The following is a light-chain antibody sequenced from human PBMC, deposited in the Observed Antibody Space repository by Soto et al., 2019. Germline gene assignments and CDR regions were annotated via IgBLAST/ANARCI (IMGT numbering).Light chain of an antibody. Sequence: DIVMTQSPLSLPVTPGEPASISCRSSQSLLHSNGYNYLDWYLQKPGQSPQLLIYLGSNRASGVPDMFSGSGSDTDFTLKISRVEAEDVGVYYCMQAIQTPPYTFGQGTKLEIK. V-gene: IGKV2-28*01. CDR3: MQAIQTPPYT. J-gene: IGKJ2*01. CDR1: QSLLHSNGYNY. CDR2: LGS.